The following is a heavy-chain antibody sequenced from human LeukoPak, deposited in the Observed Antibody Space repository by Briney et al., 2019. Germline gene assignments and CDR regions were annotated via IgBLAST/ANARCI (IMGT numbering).Heavy chain of an antibody. CDR2: ISATGGST. D-gene: IGHD3-10*01. V-gene: IGHV3-23*01. J-gene: IGHJ4*02. Sequence: GRSLRLSCAASGFTFSSYAMSWVRQAPGKGLEWVSSISATGGSTYYADSVTGRFTISRDNSKNTLYLQMNSLGAEDTALYYCAKDRVYYYGSGSDYFDYWGQGTLVTVSS. CDR3: AKDRVYYYGSGSDYFDY. CDR1: GFTFSSYA.